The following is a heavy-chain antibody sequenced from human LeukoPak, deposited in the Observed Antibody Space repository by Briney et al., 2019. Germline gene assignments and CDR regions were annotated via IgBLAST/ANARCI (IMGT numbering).Heavy chain of an antibody. Sequence: GGSLRLSCAASGFTFSSYAMSWVRQAPGKGLEWVSAISGSGGSTYYADSVKGRFTISRDNSKNALYLQMNSLRAEDTAVYYCAKDSYYYGSGSYDVWGQGTLVTVSS. D-gene: IGHD3-10*01. CDR2: ISGSGGST. CDR3: AKDSYYYGSGSYDV. V-gene: IGHV3-23*01. CDR1: GFTFSSYA. J-gene: IGHJ4*02.